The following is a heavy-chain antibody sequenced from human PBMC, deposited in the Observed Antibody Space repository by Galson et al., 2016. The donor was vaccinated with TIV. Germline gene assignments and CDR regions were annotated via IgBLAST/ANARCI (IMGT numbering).Heavy chain of an antibody. D-gene: IGHD3-22*01. J-gene: IGHJ3*02. CDR2: IYYGGTT. CDR1: GDAINSSRYF. CDR3: ARRTHYDSSGYSDAFDI. V-gene: IGHV4-39*01. Sequence: SETLSLTCTVFGDAINSSRYFWGWVRQTPQKGLEWIGSIYYGGTTYYTPSLQSRLTISMDTPKNQFSLKLSSVTAADTAVYYCARRTHYDSSGYSDAFDIWGQGTMVPVSS.